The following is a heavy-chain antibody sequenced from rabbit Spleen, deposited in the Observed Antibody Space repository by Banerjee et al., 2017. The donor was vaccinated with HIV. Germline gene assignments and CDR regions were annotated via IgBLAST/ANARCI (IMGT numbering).Heavy chain of an antibody. CDR3: ARDLDIGGDGVSYGLGL. V-gene: IGHV1S43*01. CDR2: IYTGSGST. D-gene: IGHD6-1*01. CDR1: GFSFSSGYD. J-gene: IGHJ3*01. Sequence: QQQLEESGGGLVKPGASLILTCTASGFSFSSGYDMCWVRQAPGKGLEWIGCIYTGSGSTYYASWVSGRFSISRSTSLNTVDLKMTSLTAADTATYFCARDLDIGGDGVSYGLGLWGQGTLVTVS.